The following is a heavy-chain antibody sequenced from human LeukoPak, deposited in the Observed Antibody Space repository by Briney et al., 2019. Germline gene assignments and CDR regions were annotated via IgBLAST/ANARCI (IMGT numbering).Heavy chain of an antibody. D-gene: IGHD6-19*01. V-gene: IGHV4-39*07. J-gene: IGHJ6*03. CDR1: GGSISSSSYY. CDR3: ARVSKKGIAVAGRVNYYYYYYMDV. CDR2: IYYSGST. Sequence: EPSQTLSLTCTVSGGSISSSSYYWGWIRQPPGKGLEWIGSIYYSGSTYYNPSLKSRVTISVDTSKNQFSLKLSSVTAADTAVYYCARVSKKGIAVAGRVNYYYYYYMDVWGKGTTVTVSS.